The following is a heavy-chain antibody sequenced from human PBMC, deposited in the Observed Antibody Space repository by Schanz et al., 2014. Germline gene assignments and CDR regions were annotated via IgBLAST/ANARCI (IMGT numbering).Heavy chain of an antibody. CDR3: ARERPRKGDFDY. Sequence: QVQLVQSGAEVKEPGASVKLSCKSSGYTFTDYYMQWVRQAPGQGLEWLGTIFLNDGGTHSAEKFQRRITMTGDTSTSTVYLSLSSLGSEDTAGYCCARERPRKGDFDYWGQGTQVTVSS. D-gene: IGHD1-26*01. J-gene: IGHJ4*02. CDR2: IFLNDGGT. CDR1: GYTFTDYY. V-gene: IGHV1-46*01.